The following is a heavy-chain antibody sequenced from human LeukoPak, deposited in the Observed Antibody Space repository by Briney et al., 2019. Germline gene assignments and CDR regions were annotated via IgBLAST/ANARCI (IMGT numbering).Heavy chain of an antibody. CDR1: GFTFSSYG. V-gene: IGHV3-23*01. J-gene: IGHJ4*02. CDR3: AKAEKSTVFKIKTDY. D-gene: IGHD4-17*01. CDR2: ISGSGGST. Sequence: GGSLRLSCAASGFTFSSYGMHWVRQAPGKGLEWVSAISGSGGSTYYADSVKGRFTISRDNSKNTLYLQMNSLRAEDTAVYYCAKAEKSTVFKIKTDYWGQGTLVTVSS.